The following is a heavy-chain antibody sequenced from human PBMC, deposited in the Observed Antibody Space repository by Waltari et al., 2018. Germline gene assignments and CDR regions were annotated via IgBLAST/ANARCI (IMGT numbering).Heavy chain of an antibody. V-gene: IGHV3-30*18. CDR1: GFTFSSYG. J-gene: IGHJ6*02. Sequence: GFTFSSYGMHWVRQAPGKGLEWVAVISYDGSNKYYADSVKGRFTISRDNSKNTLYLQMNSLRAEDTAVYYCAKDVGYCSSTSCYDAYYYYYGMDVWGQGTTVTVSS. CDR2: ISYDGSNK. CDR3: AKDVGYCSSTSCYDAYYYYYGMDV. D-gene: IGHD2-2*01.